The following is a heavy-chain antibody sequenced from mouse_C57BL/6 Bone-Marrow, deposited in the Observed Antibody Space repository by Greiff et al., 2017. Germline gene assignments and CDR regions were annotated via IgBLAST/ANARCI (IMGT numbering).Heavy chain of an antibody. J-gene: IGHJ3*01. CDR2: IWSGGST. V-gene: IGHV2-2*01. D-gene: IGHD1-1*01. CDR1: GFSLTSYG. Sequence: QVQLKQSGPGLVQPSQSLSITCTVSGFSLTSYGVHWVRQSPGKGLEWLGVIWSGGSTDYNAAFISRLSISKDNSKSQVFFKMNSLQADDTAIYYWARSLYYYGSSSLFAYWGQGTLVTVSA. CDR3: ARSLYYYGSSSLFAY.